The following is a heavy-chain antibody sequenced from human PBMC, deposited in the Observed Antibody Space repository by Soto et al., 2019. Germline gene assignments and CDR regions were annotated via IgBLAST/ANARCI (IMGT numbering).Heavy chain of an antibody. V-gene: IGHV1-18*01. CDR1: GYTFSNYA. D-gene: IGHD2-8*02. CDR3: ARDRVYTGGSDADY. J-gene: IGHJ4*02. CDR2: INTGSGYT. Sequence: QVHLVQSGAEVKKPGSSVRVSCKTSGYTFSNYAISWVRQAPGQGLEWMGWINTGSGYTNYAHDRVTMTKDASTYTAYLEVTSLISDDTAIYYGARDRVYTGGSDADYWGQGTLVTVSS.